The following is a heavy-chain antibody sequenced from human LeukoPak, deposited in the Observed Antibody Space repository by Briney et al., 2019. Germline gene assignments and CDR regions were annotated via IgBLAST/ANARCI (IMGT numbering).Heavy chain of an antibody. D-gene: IGHD3-16*01. V-gene: IGHV4-30-4*01. CDR1: GDSISSGGYY. CDR2: ISYTGHT. Sequence: KPSETLSLTCTVSGDSISSGGYYSSWIRQHPGKRLEWIGCISYTGHTYYNPSLRSRLTISVDTSKNQFSLKLSSVTAADTAVYYCARGETNFDYWGQGALVTVSS. CDR3: ARGETNFDY. J-gene: IGHJ4*02.